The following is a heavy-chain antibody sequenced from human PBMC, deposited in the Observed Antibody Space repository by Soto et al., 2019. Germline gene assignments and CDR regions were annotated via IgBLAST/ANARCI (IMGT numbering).Heavy chain of an antibody. V-gene: IGHV2-5*01. CDR1: GFSLSTSGEG. D-gene: IGHD5-18*01. CDR3: ARSGYSYGYFDY. CDR2: IYWNDDK. J-gene: IGHJ4*02. Sequence: QITLKESGPTLVKPTQPLTLTCTFSGFSLSTSGEGVGWIRQPPGKALEWLALIYWNDDKRYSPSLKSRLTNTKDTSKNRVVLTMTNMDPVDTATYYCARSGYSYGYFDYWGQGTLVTVSS.